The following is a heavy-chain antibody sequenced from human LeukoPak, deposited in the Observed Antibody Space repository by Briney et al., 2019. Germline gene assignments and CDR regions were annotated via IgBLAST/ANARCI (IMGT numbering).Heavy chain of an antibody. CDR3: ARRPPGSSTTANWFDP. V-gene: IGHV4-39*01. CDR2: IYYSGST. Sequence: SETLSLTCTVSGGSISSSSYYWGWIRRPPGKGLEWIGSIYYSGSTYYNPSLKSRVTISVDTSKNQFSLKLSSVTAADTAVYYCARRPPGSSTTANWFDPWGQGTLVTVSS. CDR1: GGSISSSSYY. J-gene: IGHJ5*02. D-gene: IGHD2-2*01.